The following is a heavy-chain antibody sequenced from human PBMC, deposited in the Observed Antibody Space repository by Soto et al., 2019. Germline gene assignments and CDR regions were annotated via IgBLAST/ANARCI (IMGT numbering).Heavy chain of an antibody. D-gene: IGHD2-21*02. Sequence: QLQLQESGPGLVKASETLSLPCTVSGGSITSSSYFWGWIRQPPGKGLEWIGSIYSSGSTYYTPSLKSRVAIAVDTSENQFSLNLSCVTAADTAVYYCARHMTEISYWGQGTRVTVSS. J-gene: IGHJ4*02. CDR2: IYSSGST. V-gene: IGHV4-39*01. CDR1: GGSITSSSYF. CDR3: ARHMTEISY.